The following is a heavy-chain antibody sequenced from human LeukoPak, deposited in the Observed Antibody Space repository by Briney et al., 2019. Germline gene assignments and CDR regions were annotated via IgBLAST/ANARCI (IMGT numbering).Heavy chain of an antibody. J-gene: IGHJ4*02. CDR2: ITGGGGST. CDR1: GFTFTTSV. Sequence: PGGSLRLSCAASGFTFTTSVMSWVRQARGKGLEWVSGITGGGGSTYYTDSVKGRFTISRDNSKNTLYLQMNSLRVEDTAIYYCAKDHQTGYWGQGTLVTVSS. V-gene: IGHV3-23*01. CDR3: AKDHQTGY. D-gene: IGHD3-10*01.